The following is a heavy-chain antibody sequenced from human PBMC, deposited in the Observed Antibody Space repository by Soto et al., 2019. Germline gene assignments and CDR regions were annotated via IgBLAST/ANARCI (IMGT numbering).Heavy chain of an antibody. J-gene: IGHJ5*02. CDR1: VAALNSGNYY. D-gene: IGHD1-20*01. CDR2: IYVTGAV. Sequence: PSETLSLTCSVSVAALNSGNYYWSWIRQVPGKGLEWIGHIYVTGAVDYNPSLRDRITISQDTSERQFSLNLRLVTAADTAVYYCARLRLATNNYKWFDPWCQGNLVTLSS. CDR3: ARLRLATNNYKWFDP. V-gene: IGHV4-31*03.